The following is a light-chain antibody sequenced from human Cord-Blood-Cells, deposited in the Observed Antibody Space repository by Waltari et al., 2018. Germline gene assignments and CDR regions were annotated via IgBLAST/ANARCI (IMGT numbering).Light chain of an antibody. Sequence: QSALTQPPSASGSPGQSVTISCTRTSRDVGCYTSVPWYQQHPGKAPKLMIYEVSKRPSGVPDRFSGSKSGNTASLTVSGLQAEDEADYYCSSYAGSNNLVFGGGTKLTVL. J-gene: IGLJ3*02. CDR2: EVS. V-gene: IGLV2-8*01. CDR1: SRDVGCYTS. CDR3: SSYAGSNNLV.